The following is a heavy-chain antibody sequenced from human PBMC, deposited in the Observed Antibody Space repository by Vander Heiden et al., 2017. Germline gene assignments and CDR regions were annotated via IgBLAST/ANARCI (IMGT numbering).Heavy chain of an antibody. CDR2: IYPGDSGD. D-gene: IGHD5-12*01. V-gene: IGHV5-51*01. J-gene: IGHJ6*02. CDR1: GYTSSNYW. CDR3: ARLGGGYDPSRPDFYYAMDV. Sequence: EVQLVQSGAEVTKPGESPRISCQASGYTSSNYWIACVRQIHGKGLAWMGIIYPGDSGDSYSRSFAHHVTSSADKSTATAYLNWGSLKASDTATYFCARLGGGYDPSRPDFYYAMDVWGLGTTVTVSS.